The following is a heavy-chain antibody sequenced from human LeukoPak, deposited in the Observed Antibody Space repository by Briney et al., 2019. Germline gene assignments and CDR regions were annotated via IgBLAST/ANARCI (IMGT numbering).Heavy chain of an antibody. CDR3: AKDLAADYYDSSGAYDY. Sequence: GGSLRLSCAASGFTFSSYGMHWVRQAPGKGLEWVAVISYDGSNKYYADSVKGRFTISRDNSKNTLYLQMNSLRAEDTAVYYCAKDLAADYYDSSGAYDYWGQGTLVTVSS. CDR1: GFTFSSYG. CDR2: ISYDGSNK. J-gene: IGHJ4*02. V-gene: IGHV3-30*18. D-gene: IGHD3-22*01.